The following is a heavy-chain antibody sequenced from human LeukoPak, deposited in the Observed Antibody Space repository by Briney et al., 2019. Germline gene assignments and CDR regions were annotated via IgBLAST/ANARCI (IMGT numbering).Heavy chain of an antibody. CDR2: VYHSGST. V-gene: IGHV4-38-2*02. D-gene: IGHD3-10*01. CDR3: ARDQDYYGSGSYGPDY. Sequence: SETLSLTCTVSGYSITSGYYWGWIRQPPGKGLEWIGSVYHSGSTFYNPSLKSRVTVLADPSKNQFSLKLTPVTAADTAVYYCARDQDYYGSGSYGPDYWGQGILVTVSS. J-gene: IGHJ4*02. CDR1: GYSITSGYY.